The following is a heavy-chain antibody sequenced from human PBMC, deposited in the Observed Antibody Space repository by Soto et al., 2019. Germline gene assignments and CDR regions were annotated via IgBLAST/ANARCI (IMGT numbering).Heavy chain of an antibody. V-gene: IGHV3-30*18. CDR2: ISYDGSNK. Sequence: HPWGSLRLSCAASGFTFSSYGMHWVRQAPGKGLEWVAVISYDGSNKYYADSVKGRFTISRDNSKNTLYLQMNSLRAEDTAVYYCAKRSSGYYLDYWGQGTLVTVSS. J-gene: IGHJ4*02. D-gene: IGHD3-22*01. CDR1: GFTFSSYG. CDR3: AKRSSGYYLDY.